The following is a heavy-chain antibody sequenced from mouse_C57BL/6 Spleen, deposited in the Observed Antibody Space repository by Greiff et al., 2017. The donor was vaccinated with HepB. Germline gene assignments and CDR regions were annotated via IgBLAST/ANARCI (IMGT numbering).Heavy chain of an antibody. D-gene: IGHD1-1*01. CDR2: INYDGSST. V-gene: IGHV5-16*01. Sequence: EVKVEESEGGLVQPGSSMKLSCTASGFTFSDYYMAWVRQVPEKGLEWVANINYDGSSTYYLDSLKSRFIISRDNAKNILYLQMSSLKSEDTATYYCARRFLYYYGSSYDWYFDVWGTGTTVTVSS. J-gene: IGHJ1*03. CDR1: GFTFSDYY. CDR3: ARRFLYYYGSSYDWYFDV.